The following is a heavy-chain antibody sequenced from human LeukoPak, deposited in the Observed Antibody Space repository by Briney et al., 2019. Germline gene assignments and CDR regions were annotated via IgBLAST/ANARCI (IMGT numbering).Heavy chain of an antibody. D-gene: IGHD1-26*01. J-gene: IGHJ4*02. CDR3: ARDGELGSYHYYFDY. CDR2: ISAYNGNT. CDR1: GYTFTSYG. V-gene: IGHV1-18*01. Sequence: ASVTVSCKASGYTFTSYGISWVRQAPGQGLEWMGWISAYNGNTNYAQKLQGRVTITTDTSTSTAYMELRSLRSDDTAVYYCARDGELGSYHYYFDYWGQGTLVTVSS.